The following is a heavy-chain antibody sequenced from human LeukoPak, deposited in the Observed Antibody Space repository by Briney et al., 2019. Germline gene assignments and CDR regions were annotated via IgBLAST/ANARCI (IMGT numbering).Heavy chain of an antibody. J-gene: IGHJ5*02. Sequence: PSETLSLTCTVSGGSISSYYWSWIRQPPGKGLEWIGYIYYSGSTNYNPSLKSRVTISVDTSKNQFSLKLSSVTAADTAVYYCARGEQSMARGLGGFDPWGQGTLVTVSS. CDR1: GGSISSYY. D-gene: IGHD3-10*01. V-gene: IGHV4-59*01. CDR3: ARGEQSMARGLGGFDP. CDR2: IYYSGST.